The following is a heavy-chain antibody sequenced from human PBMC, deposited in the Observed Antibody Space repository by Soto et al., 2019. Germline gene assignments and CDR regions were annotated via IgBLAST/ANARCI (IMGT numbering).Heavy chain of an antibody. Sequence: QVQLVESGGGVVQPGRSLRLSCAASAFTFSSYGMHWVRQAPGKGLEWVAVISYDGSNKYYADSVKGRLTISRDNSKKNMYLQMNSMRAEDTAVYYCARIPHSSGWSNYGMDVWGQGTTVTVSS. CDR2: ISYDGSNK. D-gene: IGHD6-19*01. CDR3: ARIPHSSGWSNYGMDV. V-gene: IGHV3-30-3*01. CDR1: AFTFSSYG. J-gene: IGHJ6*02.